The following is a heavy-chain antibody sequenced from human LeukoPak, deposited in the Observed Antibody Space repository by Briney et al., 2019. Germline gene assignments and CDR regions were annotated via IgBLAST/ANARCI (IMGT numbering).Heavy chain of an antibody. D-gene: IGHD2-15*01. V-gene: IGHV1-69*05. CDR2: IIPIFGTA. CDR1: GGTFSSYA. CDR3: AREGYCSGGSCYSGVY. Sequence: GSSVKVSCKASGGTFSSYAISWVRQAPGQGLEWMGRIIPIFGTANYAQKFQGRVTITTDESTSTAYMELSSLRSEDTAVYYCAREGYCSGGSCYSGVYWGQGTLVTVSS. J-gene: IGHJ4*02.